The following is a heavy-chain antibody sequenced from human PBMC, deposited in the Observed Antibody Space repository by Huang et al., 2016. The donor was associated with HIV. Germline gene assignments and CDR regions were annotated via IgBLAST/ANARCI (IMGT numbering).Heavy chain of an antibody. V-gene: IGHV1-69*13. CDR3: ASGLSLVYYLYYMDV. J-gene: IGHJ6*03. D-gene: IGHD3-16*02. CDR2: SIPIVGTA. Sequence: QVQLVQSGAEVKKPGSSVKVSCKASGGAFNNYAFSWVRQAPGPGLEWRGGSIPIVGTANYEQKFQDRVTITADESTSTAYMELSSLRSEDTAIYYCASGLSLVYYLYYMDVWGKGTTVTVSS. CDR1: GGAFNNYA.